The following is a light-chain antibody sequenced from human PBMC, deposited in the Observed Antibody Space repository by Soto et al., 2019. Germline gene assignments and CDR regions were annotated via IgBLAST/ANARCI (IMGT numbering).Light chain of an antibody. CDR3: HQYNNWPPMA. CDR1: QSVSSN. CDR2: DAS. V-gene: IGKV3-15*01. J-gene: IGKJ1*01. Sequence: EIVMTQSPATLSVSPGERATLSCRASQSVSSNLAWYQQKPGQAPRLLIYDASTRATGIPARFSGSGSGTEFTLTISSLQSEDFAVYYCHQYNNWPPMAFGQGTKVEIK.